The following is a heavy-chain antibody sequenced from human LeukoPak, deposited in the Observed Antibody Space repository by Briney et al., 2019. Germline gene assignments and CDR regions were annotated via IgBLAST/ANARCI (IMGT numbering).Heavy chain of an antibody. D-gene: IGHD1-26*01. CDR3: ATDYRGYFDY. J-gene: IGHJ4*02. CDR1: GFIFSSFG. Sequence: GGSLRLSCAASGFIFSSFGMHWVRQAPGKGLEWVAFIRYDGSNKYYADSVKGRFTISRDNAKNSLYLQMNSLRAEDTAVYYCATDYRGYFDYWGQGILVIVSS. CDR2: IRYDGSNK. V-gene: IGHV3-30*02.